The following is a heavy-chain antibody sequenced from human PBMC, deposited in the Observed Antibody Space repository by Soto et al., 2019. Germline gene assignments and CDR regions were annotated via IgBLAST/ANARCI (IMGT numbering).Heavy chain of an antibody. V-gene: IGHV4-30-4*07. Sequence: SETLSLTCAVSGGSISSGGYSWSWIRQPPGKGLEWIGYIYYSGSTNYNPSLKSRVTISVDTSKNQFFLKLSSVTAADTAVFYFASGYYYDSSGYYHRSTLDYWGQGTLVTVSS. CDR2: IYYSGST. D-gene: IGHD3-22*01. CDR1: GGSISSGGYS. J-gene: IGHJ4*02. CDR3: ASGYYYDSSGYYHRSTLDY.